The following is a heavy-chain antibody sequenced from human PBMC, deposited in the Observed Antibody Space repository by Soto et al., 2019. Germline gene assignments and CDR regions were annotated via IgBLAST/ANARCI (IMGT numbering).Heavy chain of an antibody. J-gene: IGHJ4*02. Sequence: ASVKVSCKASGYTFTGYYMHWVRQAPGQGLEWMGWINPNSGGTNYAQKFQGWVTMTRDTSISTAYMELSRLTSDDTAVYYCATGRTGITVTGTPPHAFDYWGQGTLVTVS. D-gene: IGHD6-19*01. V-gene: IGHV1-2*04. CDR1: GYTFTGYY. CDR2: INPNSGGT. CDR3: ATGRTGITVTGTPPHAFDY.